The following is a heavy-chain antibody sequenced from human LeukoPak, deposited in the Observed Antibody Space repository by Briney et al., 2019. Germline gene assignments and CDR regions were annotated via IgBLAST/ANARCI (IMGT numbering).Heavy chain of an antibody. V-gene: IGHV4-34*01. D-gene: IGHD6-19*01. CDR3: ARGLGFSGWYEYFDY. J-gene: IGHJ4*02. Sequence: KSSETLSLTCAVYGGSFSGYYWSWIRQPPGKGLEWIGEINHSGSTNYNPSLKSRVTISVDTSKNQFSLKLSSVTAADTAVYYCARGLGFSGWYEYFDYWGQGTLVTVSS. CDR2: INHSGST. CDR1: GGSFSGYY.